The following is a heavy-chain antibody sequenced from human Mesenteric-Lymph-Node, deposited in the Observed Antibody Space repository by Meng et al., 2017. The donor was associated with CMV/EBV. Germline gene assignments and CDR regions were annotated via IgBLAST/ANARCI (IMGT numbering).Heavy chain of an antibody. CDR3: CGTLEGGSAGTFDYLYNGIAV. J-gene: IGHJ6*02. D-gene: IGHD1-7*01. CDR1: GFKFGDYA. Sequence: GESLKISCATSGFKFGDYAMSWVRPAPGKGLGGVGFVRSRVVGGRTKFAAAVVGRFSISRDNSKDIVFLEMNSLKLEDSAVYYCCGTLEGGSAGTFDYLYNGIAVWGQGTTVTVSS. CDR2: VRSRVVGGRT. V-gene: IGHV3-49*04.